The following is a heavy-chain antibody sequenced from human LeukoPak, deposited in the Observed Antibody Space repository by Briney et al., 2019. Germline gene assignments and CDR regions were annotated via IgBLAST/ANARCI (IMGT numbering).Heavy chain of an antibody. Sequence: SETLSLTCAVYGGSFSGYYWSWVRQPPGKGLEWIGEINHSGSTNYNPSLKSRVTISVDTSKNQFSLKLSSVTAADTAVYYCARGVRGAIFGVVIMEYMDVWGKGTTVTVSS. CDR2: INHSGST. D-gene: IGHD3-3*01. V-gene: IGHV4-34*01. CDR1: GGSFSGYY. CDR3: ARGVRGAIFGVVIMEYMDV. J-gene: IGHJ6*03.